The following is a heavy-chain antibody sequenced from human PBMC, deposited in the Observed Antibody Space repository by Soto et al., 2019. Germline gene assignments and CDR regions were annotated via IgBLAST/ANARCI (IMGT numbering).Heavy chain of an antibody. D-gene: IGHD5-12*01. J-gene: IGHJ3*02. Sequence: QVQLVQSGAEVKKPGASVKVSCKASGYTFTSYYMYWVRQAPGQGLEWMGIINPSGGSTSYAQKFQGRVTLPSDKSTSTVYMELISLRSEDSAVYYCARVEMATIKGNAFDIWGQGTMVTVSS. CDR1: GYTFTSYY. CDR2: INPSGGST. V-gene: IGHV1-46*01. CDR3: ARVEMATIKGNAFDI.